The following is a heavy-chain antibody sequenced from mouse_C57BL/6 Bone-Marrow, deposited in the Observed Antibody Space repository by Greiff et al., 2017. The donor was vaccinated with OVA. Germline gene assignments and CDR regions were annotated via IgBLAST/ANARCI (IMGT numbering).Heavy chain of an antibody. J-gene: IGHJ3*02. D-gene: IGHD1-1*01. V-gene: IGHV1-31*01. CDR2: IYPYNGVS. Sequence: EVKLQQSGPELVKPGASVKISCKASGYSFTGYYMHWVKQSHGNILDWIGYIYPYNGVSSYNQKFQGKATLTVDKSSSTAYMGLRSLTSEDSAVYYCAREDYYYGSSPLGYWGQGTLVTVAA. CDR1: GYSFTGYY. CDR3: AREDYYYGSSPLGY.